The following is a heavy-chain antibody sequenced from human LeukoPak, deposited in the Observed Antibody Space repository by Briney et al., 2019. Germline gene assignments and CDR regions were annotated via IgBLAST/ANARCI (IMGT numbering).Heavy chain of an antibody. J-gene: IGHJ4*02. D-gene: IGHD6-19*01. CDR2: ISGSGGST. CDR1: GFTFSSYA. CDR3: VEGQWLVRD. Sequence: GGSLGLSCAASGFTFSSYAMSWVRQAPGKGLEWVSAISGSGGSTYYADSVKGRFTISRDNSKNALYLQMNSLRAEDTAVYYCVEGQWLVRDWGQGTLVTVSS. V-gene: IGHV3-23*01.